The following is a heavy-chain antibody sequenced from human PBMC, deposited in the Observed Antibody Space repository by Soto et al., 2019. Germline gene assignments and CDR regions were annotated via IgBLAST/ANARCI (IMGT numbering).Heavy chain of an antibody. J-gene: IGHJ6*02. CDR1: GGSISTGGYS. CDR2: IYHSGST. CDR3: ARGHYRYAMDV. V-gene: IGHV4-30-2*01. Sequence: SETLSLTCDVSGGSISTGGYSWNWIRQPPGKGLEWVGYIYHSGSTYDNPSLKSRVTMSVNRSKNQFSLNLTSVTAADTAVYFCARGHYRYAMDVWGQGTTVTVSS.